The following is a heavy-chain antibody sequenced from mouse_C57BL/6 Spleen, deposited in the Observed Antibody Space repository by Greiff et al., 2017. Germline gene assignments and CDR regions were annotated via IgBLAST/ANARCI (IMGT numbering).Heavy chain of an antibody. V-gene: IGHV5-16*01. J-gene: IGHJ1*03. CDR3: AREGRHWYFDV. Sequence: EVKLVESEGGLVQPGSSMKLSCTASGFTFSDYYMAWVRQVPEKGLEWVANINYDGSSTYYLDSLKSRFIISRDNAKNILYLQMSSLKSEDTATYYCAREGRHWYFDVWGTGTTVTVSS. CDR1: GFTFSDYY. CDR2: INYDGSST.